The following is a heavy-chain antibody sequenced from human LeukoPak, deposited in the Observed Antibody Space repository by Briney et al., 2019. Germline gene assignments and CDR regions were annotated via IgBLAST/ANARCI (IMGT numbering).Heavy chain of an antibody. CDR1: GFTFSDYY. V-gene: IGHV3-11*04. J-gene: IGHJ2*01. CDR2: ISSSGSTT. CDR3: AGAPGTYYYDSSGYAHWYFDL. D-gene: IGHD3-22*01. Sequence: PGGSLRLSCAASGFTFSDYYMSWIRQAPGKGLEWVSYISSSGSTTYYADSVKGRFTISRDNAKNSQYLQMNSLRAEDTAVYYCAGAPGTYYYDSSGYAHWYFDLWGRGTLVTVSS.